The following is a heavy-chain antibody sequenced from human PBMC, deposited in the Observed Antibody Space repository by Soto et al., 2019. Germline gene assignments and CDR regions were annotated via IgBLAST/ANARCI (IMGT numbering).Heavy chain of an antibody. D-gene: IGHD3-3*01. CDR2: INHTGGT. J-gene: IGHJ5*02. CDR1: GGSVNGYY. V-gene: IGHV4-34*02. Sequence: QVHLQQWGAGLLKPSETLSLTCAVYGGSVNGYYWNWIRQPPGKGLVWIGEINHTGGTHYNPSLKSRVTMSVDTSKNQYTLRLSSVTAADTAIYYCATRITVVGLLIPPFDPWGQGTQVTVSS. CDR3: ATRITVVGLLIPPFDP.